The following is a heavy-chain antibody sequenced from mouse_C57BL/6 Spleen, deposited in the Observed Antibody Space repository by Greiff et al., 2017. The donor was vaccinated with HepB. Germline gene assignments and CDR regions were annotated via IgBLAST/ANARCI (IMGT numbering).Heavy chain of an antibody. Sequence: QVQLRQSGAELVRPGASVTLSCKASGYTFTDYEMHWVKQTPVHGLEWIGAIDPETGGTAYNQKFKGKAILTADKSSSTAYMELRSLTSEDSAAYYCTREDEGDHGAYWGQGTLVTVSA. J-gene: IGHJ3*01. D-gene: IGHD2-13*01. CDR2: IDPETGGT. CDR3: TREDEGDHGAY. CDR1: GYTFTDYE. V-gene: IGHV1-15*01.